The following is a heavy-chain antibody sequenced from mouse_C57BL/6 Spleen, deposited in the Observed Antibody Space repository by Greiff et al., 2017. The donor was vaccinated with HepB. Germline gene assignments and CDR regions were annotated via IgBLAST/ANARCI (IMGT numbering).Heavy chain of an antibody. CDR2: IYPGSGNT. D-gene: IGHD1-1*01. Sequence: QVQLQQSGAELVRPGASVKLSCKASGYTFTDYYINWVKQRPGQGLEWIARIYPGSGNTYYNEKFKGKATLTAEKSSSTAYMQLSSLTSEDSAVYFCARGGGGSRGYFDYWGQGTTLTVSS. CDR3: ARGGGGSRGYFDY. J-gene: IGHJ2*01. CDR1: GYTFTDYY. V-gene: IGHV1-76*01.